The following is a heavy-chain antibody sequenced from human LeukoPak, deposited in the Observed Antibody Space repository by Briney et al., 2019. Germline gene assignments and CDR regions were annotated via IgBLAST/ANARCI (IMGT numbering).Heavy chain of an antibody. J-gene: IGHJ5*01. CDR2: VHYSGGT. D-gene: IGHD3-22*01. CDR3: ARVNYDNNWFDS. V-gene: IGHV4-31*03. Sequence: PSETLSLTCTVSSGSTSNGGYYWSWIRQHPGKGLEWIGYVHYSGGTYYNPSLKSRVTISRDTSNNQFSLKLSSVTAADTAVYYCARVNYDNNWFDSWGQGTLITVSS. CDR1: SGSTSNGGYY.